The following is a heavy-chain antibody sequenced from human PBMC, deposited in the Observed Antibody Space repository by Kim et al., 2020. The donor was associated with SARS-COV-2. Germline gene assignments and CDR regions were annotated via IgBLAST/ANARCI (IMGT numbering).Heavy chain of an antibody. V-gene: IGHV4-31*03. D-gene: IGHD2-2*01. Sequence: SETLSLTCSVSGGSIRSGGKFWTWIRQHPAKGLEWIGYISYSGNSHYSPSLRSRVSISLQTSENQFSLELTSVTAADTAVYYCARGQPLGDWGQGILVNV. CDR3: ARGQPLGD. J-gene: IGHJ4*02. CDR1: GGSIRSGGKF. CDR2: ISYSGNS.